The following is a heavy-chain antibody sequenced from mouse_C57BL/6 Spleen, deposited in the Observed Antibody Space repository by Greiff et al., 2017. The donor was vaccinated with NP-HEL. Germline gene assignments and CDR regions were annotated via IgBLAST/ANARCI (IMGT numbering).Heavy chain of an antibody. J-gene: IGHJ1*03. Sequence: QVQLQQPGAELVKPGASVKLSCKASGYTFTSYWMHWVKQRPGQGLEWIGMIHPNSGSTNYNEKFKSKATLTVDKSSSTAYMQLSSLTSEDSAVYYCARGDDGYYQYFDVWGTGTTVTVSS. CDR1: GYTFTSYW. V-gene: IGHV1-64*01. CDR2: IHPNSGST. D-gene: IGHD2-3*01. CDR3: ARGDDGYYQYFDV.